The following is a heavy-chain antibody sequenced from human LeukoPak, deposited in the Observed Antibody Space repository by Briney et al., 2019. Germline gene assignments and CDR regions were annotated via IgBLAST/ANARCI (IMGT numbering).Heavy chain of an antibody. Sequence: GGSLRLSCAASGFTFSTYSMNWVRQAPGKGLEWISYISDSSSTIYYADSVKGRFTISRDNAKNSLYLQMNSLRAEDTAVYYCARACSSSCYYYYYMDVWGKGTTVTVSS. CDR1: GFTFSTYS. D-gene: IGHD6-6*01. J-gene: IGHJ6*03. CDR3: ARACSSSCYYYYYMDV. CDR2: ISDSSSTI. V-gene: IGHV3-48*04.